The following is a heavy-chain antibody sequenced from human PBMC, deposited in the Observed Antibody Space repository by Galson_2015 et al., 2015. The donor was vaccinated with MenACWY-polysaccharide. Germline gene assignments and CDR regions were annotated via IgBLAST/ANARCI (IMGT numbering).Heavy chain of an antibody. D-gene: IGHD3-3*01. CDR2: ISWNSGSI. CDR3: AKDKAPGGYDFWSGYYFHGMEV. J-gene: IGHJ6*02. Sequence: SLRLSCAASGFTFDDYAMHWVRQAPGKGLEWVSGISWNSGSIDYADSVKGRFTISRDNGKNSLYLQMNSLRAEDTALYYCAKDKAPGGYDFWSGYYFHGMEVWGQGTTVTVSS. V-gene: IGHV3-9*01. CDR1: GFTFDDYA.